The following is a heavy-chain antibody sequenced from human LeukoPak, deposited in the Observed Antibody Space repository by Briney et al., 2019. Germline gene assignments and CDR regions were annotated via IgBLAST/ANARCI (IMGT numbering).Heavy chain of an antibody. D-gene: IGHD4-17*01. J-gene: IGHJ4*02. CDR1: GGSFSGYY. V-gene: IGHV4-34*01. Sequence: SETLSLTCAVYGGSFSGYYWSWIRQPPGKGLEWIGEINHSGSTNYNPSLKSRVTISVDTSKNQFSLKLSSVTAADTAVYYCARHDYEVDYWGQGTLVTVSS. CDR2: INHSGST. CDR3: ARHDYEVDY.